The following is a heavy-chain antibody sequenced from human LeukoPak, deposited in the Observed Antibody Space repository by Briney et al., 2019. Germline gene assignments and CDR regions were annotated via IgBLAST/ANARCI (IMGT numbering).Heavy chain of an antibody. V-gene: IGHV4-39*01. D-gene: IGHD1-26*01. CDR1: GGSISSSSYY. CDR3: ARGYSNWYFDL. J-gene: IGHJ2*01. Sequence: PSETLSLTCTVSGGSISSSSYYWGWIRQPPGKGLEWIGRIYYSGSTYYNPSLKSRVTISVDTSKNQFSLKLSSVTAADTAVYYCARGYSNWYFDLWGRGTLVTVSS. CDR2: IYYSGST.